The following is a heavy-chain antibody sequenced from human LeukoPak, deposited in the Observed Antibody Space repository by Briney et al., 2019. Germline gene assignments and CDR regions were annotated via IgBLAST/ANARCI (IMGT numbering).Heavy chain of an antibody. CDR2: ISSSSSYI. Sequence: GGSLRLSCAASGFTFSSYSMNWVRQAPGKGLEWVSSISSSSSYIYYADSVKGRFTISRDNAKNSLYLQMNSLRAKDTAVYYCATNGGGYFDYWGQGTLVTVSS. CDR3: ATNGGGYFDY. D-gene: IGHD3-10*01. V-gene: IGHV3-21*01. J-gene: IGHJ4*02. CDR1: GFTFSSYS.